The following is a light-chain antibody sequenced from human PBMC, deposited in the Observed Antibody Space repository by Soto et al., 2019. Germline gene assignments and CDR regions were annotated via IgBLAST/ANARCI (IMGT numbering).Light chain of an antibody. CDR3: RSYAGTNILYV. V-gene: IGLV2-8*01. CDR2: EVS. Sequence: QSALTQPPSASGSPGQSVTISCTGTSSDVGGYNYVSWYQQHPGKAPKVMIYEVSKRPSGVPDRFSGSKSGNTASLTVSGLQAEDDADYYYRSYAGTNILYVFGTGTQLTVL. CDR1: SSDVGGYNY. J-gene: IGLJ1*01.